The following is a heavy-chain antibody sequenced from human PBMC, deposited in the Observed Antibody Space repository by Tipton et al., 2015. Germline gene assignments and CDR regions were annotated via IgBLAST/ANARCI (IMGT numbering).Heavy chain of an antibody. Sequence: SLRLSCAASGFTFNSYAMHWVRQAPGKGLEWVAVLWYDGNTESYADSVKGRFTISRDNAKNSLYLQMNSLRAEDTAVYYCARGGDLWWAFDYWGQGTLVTVSS. CDR3: ARGGDLWWAFDY. J-gene: IGHJ4*02. CDR1: GFTFNSYA. D-gene: IGHD3-16*01. V-gene: IGHV3-33*01. CDR2: LWYDGNTE.